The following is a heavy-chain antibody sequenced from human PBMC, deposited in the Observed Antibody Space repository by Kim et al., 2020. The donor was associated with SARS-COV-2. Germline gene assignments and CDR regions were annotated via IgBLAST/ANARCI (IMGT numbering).Heavy chain of an antibody. D-gene: IGHD3-3*01. V-gene: IGHV3-11*05. CDR3: ARAPKLRFLEWSLEFDY. CDR1: GFTFSDYY. Sequence: GGSLRLSCAASGFTFSDYYMSWIRQAPGKGLEWVSYISSSSSYTNYADSVKGRFTISRDNAKNSLYLQMNSLRAEDTAVYYCARAPKLRFLEWSLEFDYWGQGTLVTVSS. J-gene: IGHJ4*02. CDR2: ISSSSSYT.